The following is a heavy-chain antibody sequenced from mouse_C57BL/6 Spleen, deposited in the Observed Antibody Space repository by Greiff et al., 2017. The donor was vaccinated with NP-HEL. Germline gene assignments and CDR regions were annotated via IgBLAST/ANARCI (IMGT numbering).Heavy chain of an antibody. CDR3: AKNYYGSSPFAY. Sequence: DVMLVESGGGLVKPGGSLKLSCAASGFTFSDYGMHWVRQAPEKGLEWVAYISSGSSTIYYADTVKGRFTISRDNAKNTLFLQMTSLRSEDTAMYYCAKNYYGSSPFAYWGQGTLVTVSA. V-gene: IGHV5-17*01. CDR2: ISSGSSTI. J-gene: IGHJ3*01. CDR1: GFTFSDYG. D-gene: IGHD1-1*01.